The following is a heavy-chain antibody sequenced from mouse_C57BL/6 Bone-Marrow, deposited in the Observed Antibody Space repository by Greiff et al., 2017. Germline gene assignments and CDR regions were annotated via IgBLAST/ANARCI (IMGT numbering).Heavy chain of an antibody. CDR2: IRNKANGYTT. CDR1: GFTFTDYY. CDR3: ARETGYFDY. Sequence: EVQPVESGGGLVQPGGSLSLSCAASGFTFTDYYMSWVRQPPGKALEWLGFIRNKANGYTTEYSASVKGRFTISRDNSQSILYLQMNALRAEDSATYYCARETGYFDYWGQGTTLTVSS. J-gene: IGHJ2*01. V-gene: IGHV7-3*01.